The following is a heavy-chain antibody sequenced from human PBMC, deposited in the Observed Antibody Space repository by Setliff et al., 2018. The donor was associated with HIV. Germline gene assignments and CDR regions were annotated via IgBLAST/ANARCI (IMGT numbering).Heavy chain of an antibody. CDR3: ARGGGDSSQFDH. Sequence: ASVKVSCKASGYTFTNYAMHWVRQAPGQRLEWMGWINGDNGNTRYSQEFQGRVTITRDTSASTAYMELSSLNSADMAVYYCARGGGDSSQFDHWGQGTLVTVPQ. V-gene: IGHV1-3*03. J-gene: IGHJ4*02. CDR1: GYTFTNYA. D-gene: IGHD2-21*01. CDR2: INGDNGNT.